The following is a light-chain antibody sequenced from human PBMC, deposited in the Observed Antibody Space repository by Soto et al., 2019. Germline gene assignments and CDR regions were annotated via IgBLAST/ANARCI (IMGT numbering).Light chain of an antibody. J-gene: IGLJ1*01. Sequence: QSVLTQPPSASGSPGQSVTISCTGTSSDVGGYNYVSWYQQHPGKAPKLIIYEVSNRPSRVSNRFSGSKSGNTASLTISGLQAEDEADYYCSSYTRSSTPYVYGTGTKLTVL. V-gene: IGLV2-14*01. CDR2: EVS. CDR3: SSYTRSSTPYV. CDR1: SSDVGGYNY.